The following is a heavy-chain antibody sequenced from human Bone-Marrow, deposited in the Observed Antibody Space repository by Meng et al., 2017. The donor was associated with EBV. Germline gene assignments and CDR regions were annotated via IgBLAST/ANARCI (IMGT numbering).Heavy chain of an antibody. Sequence: EVQLVESGGXLVRPGGXLSLSCAASGFTVSCYSMNWVRQAPGKGLEWVSSISSSSSYIYYADSVKGRFTISRDNAKNSLYLQMNSLRAEDTAVYYCARGPLTYYDFWSGYFGSYSFDYWGQGTLVTVSS. CDR1: GFTVSCYS. V-gene: IGHV3-21*01. CDR3: ARGPLTYYDFWSGYFGSYSFDY. D-gene: IGHD3-3*01. J-gene: IGHJ4*02. CDR2: ISSSSSYI.